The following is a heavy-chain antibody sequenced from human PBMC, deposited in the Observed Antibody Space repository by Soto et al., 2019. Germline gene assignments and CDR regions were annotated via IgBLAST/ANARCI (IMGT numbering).Heavy chain of an antibody. Sequence: QVHLVQSGAEVKKPGASVKVSCKASGYTFTSYGITWVRQAPGQGLEWMGWISAHNGNTDYAQKLQGRVIVTRDTPTSPASLELRSLISDDTAVYYCARGRYGDYWGQGALVTVSS. J-gene: IGHJ4*02. V-gene: IGHV1-18*01. D-gene: IGHD1-1*01. CDR2: ISAHNGNT. CDR1: GYTFTSYG. CDR3: ARGRYGDY.